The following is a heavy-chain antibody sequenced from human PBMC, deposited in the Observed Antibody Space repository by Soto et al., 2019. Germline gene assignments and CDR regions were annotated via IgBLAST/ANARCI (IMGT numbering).Heavy chain of an antibody. D-gene: IGHD5-18*01. J-gene: IGHJ4*02. Sequence: QVQLQESGPGLVKPSQTLSLPCTVSGGSISSAAYYWRWIRQHPGKGLEWIGYISHSGSTYYTPSLKSRVIISEDTSKNQFSVNLTSVTAADTAVYYCAREYTYGSNFFDCWGQGALVTVSS. CDR3: AREYTYGSNFFDC. CDR1: GGSISSAAYY. CDR2: ISHSGST. V-gene: IGHV4-31*03.